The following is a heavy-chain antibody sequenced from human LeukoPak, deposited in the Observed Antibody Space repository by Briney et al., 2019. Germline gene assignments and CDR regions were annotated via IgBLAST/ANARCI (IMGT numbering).Heavy chain of an antibody. V-gene: IGHV1-18*01. CDR3: TRETSSRYFDY. CDR1: GYTFTSYG. CDR2: ISAYNGNT. J-gene: IGHJ4*02. Sequence: GASVKVSCKASGYTFTSYGISWVRQAPGQGLEWMGWISAYNGNTNYAQKLQGRVTMTTDTSTSTAYMELRSRRSDDTAVYYCTRETSSRYFDYWGQGTLVTVSS.